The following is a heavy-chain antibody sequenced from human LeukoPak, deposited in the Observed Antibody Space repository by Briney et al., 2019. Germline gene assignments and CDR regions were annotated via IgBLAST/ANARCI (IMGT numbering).Heavy chain of an antibody. CDR3: ARKYYYDIPPDY. J-gene: IGHJ4*02. Sequence: ASKTLSLTCAVYGGSFSGYYWSWIRQPPGKGLEWIGEINHSGSTNYNPSLKSRVTISVDTSKNQFSLKLSSVTAADTAVYYCARKYYYDIPPDYWGQGTLVTVSS. CDR2: INHSGST. CDR1: GGSFSGYY. V-gene: IGHV4-34*01. D-gene: IGHD3-22*01.